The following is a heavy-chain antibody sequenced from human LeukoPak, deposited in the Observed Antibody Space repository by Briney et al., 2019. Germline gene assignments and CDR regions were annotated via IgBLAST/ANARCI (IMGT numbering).Heavy chain of an antibody. CDR3: ATLGFSSGYYYYFDH. Sequence: SETLSLTCTVSGGSISSYYWSWIRQPPGKGLEWIGSIYYSGSTYYNPSLKSRVTISVDTSKNQFSLKLSSVTAADTAVYYCATLGFSSGYYYYFDHWGQGTLVTVSS. CDR1: GGSISSYY. CDR2: IYYSGST. V-gene: IGHV4-59*12. J-gene: IGHJ4*02. D-gene: IGHD3-22*01.